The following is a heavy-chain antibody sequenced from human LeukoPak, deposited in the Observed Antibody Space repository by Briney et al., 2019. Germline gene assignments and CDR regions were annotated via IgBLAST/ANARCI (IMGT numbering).Heavy chain of an antibody. V-gene: IGHV3-48*04. J-gene: IGHJ4*02. Sequence: GGSLRLSCAAFGFTFSSYWMTWVRQAPGKGLEWVSYISSSGSTIYYADSVKGRFTISRDNAKNSLYLQMNSLRAEDTAVYYCTTDFYCSGGSCWDDYWGQGTLVTVSS. D-gene: IGHD2-15*01. CDR1: GFTFSSYW. CDR3: TTDFYCSGGSCWDDY. CDR2: ISSSGSTI.